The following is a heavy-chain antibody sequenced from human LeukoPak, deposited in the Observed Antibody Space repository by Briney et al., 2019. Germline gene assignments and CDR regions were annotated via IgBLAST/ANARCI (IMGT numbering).Heavy chain of an antibody. J-gene: IGHJ6*03. D-gene: IGHD6-13*01. Sequence: GASVKVSCKASGYTFTGYYMHWVRQAPGQGLEWMGRINPNSGGTNYAQKFQGRVTMTRDTSISTAYMELSRLRSDDTAVYYCARVPSIAAAPYYVDVWGEGTTVTVSS. CDR1: GYTFTGYY. CDR3: ARVPSIAAAPYYVDV. CDR2: INPNSGGT. V-gene: IGHV1-2*06.